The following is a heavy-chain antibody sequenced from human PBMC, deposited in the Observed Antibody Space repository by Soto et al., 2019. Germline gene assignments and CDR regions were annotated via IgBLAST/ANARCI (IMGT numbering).Heavy chain of an antibody. CDR2: ISAYNGNT. CDR3: ASRIAVAGGLDN. D-gene: IGHD6-19*01. V-gene: IGHV1-18*01. Sequence: APVKVPCKASGYTFTSYGISRVRQAPGQGLEWMGWISAYNGNTNYAQKLQGRVTMTTDTSTSTAYMELRSLRSDDTAVYYCASRIAVAGGLDNWGRGTLVTVSS. CDR1: GYTFTSYG. J-gene: IGHJ4*02.